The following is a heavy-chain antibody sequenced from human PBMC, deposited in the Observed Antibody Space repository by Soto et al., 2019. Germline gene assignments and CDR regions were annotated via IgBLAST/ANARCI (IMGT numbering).Heavy chain of an antibody. D-gene: IGHD6-13*01. CDR2: IGTAGDT. CDR1: GFTFSGFD. CDR3: AKSQEIGTHFFDS. Sequence: VSLRLSCEASGFTFSGFDMHWVRQPTGKGLEWVSSIGTAGDTYYAVSVKGRFTISRDNAKNSLSLQMNSLRAGDMAVYFCAKSQEIGTHFFDSWGQGTQVTVSS. V-gene: IGHV3-13*01. J-gene: IGHJ4*02.